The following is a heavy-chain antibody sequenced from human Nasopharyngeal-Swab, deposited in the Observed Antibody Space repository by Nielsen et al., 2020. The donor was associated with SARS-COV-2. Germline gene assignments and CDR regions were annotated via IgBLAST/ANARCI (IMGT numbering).Heavy chain of an antibody. D-gene: IGHD6-13*01. CDR3: ARHVSSSWYAAVAGIRAFDY. CDR2: IYYSGST. J-gene: IGHJ4*02. Sequence: RQAPGKRLEWLGSIYYSGSTYYNPSLKSRVTISVDTSKNRFSLKLSSVTAADTAVYYCARHVSSSWYAAVAGIRAFDYWGQGTLVTVSS. V-gene: IGHV4-39*01.